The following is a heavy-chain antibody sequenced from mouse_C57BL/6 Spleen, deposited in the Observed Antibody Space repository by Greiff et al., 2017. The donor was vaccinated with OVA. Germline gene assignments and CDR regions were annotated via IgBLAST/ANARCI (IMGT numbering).Heavy chain of an antibody. D-gene: IGHD4-1*01. CDR1: GYTFTSYG. CDR2: IYPRSGNT. Sequence: QVQLQQPGAELVKPGASVKLSCKASGYTFTSYGISWVKQRTGQGLEWIGEIYPRSGNTYYNEKFKGKATLTADKSSSTAYMELRSLTSEDSAVYFCARSGLGRGYFDYWGQGTTLTVSS. CDR3: ARSGLGRGYFDY. V-gene: IGHV1-81*01. J-gene: IGHJ2*01.